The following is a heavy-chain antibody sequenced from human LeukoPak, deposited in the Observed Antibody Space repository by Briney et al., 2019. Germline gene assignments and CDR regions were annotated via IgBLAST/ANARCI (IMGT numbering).Heavy chain of an antibody. D-gene: IGHD3-10*01. V-gene: IGHV3-30-3*01. CDR2: ISNDGSKK. CDR3: ARADYYTSGTYRYYFDY. Sequence: PGRSLRLSCAASRFTFTTYAVHWVRQAPGKGLEWVALISNDGSKKYHADSVKGRFTISRNNSNNTLYLQMNSLRPEDTAVYYCARADYYTSGTYRYYFDYWGQGTLVTVSS. J-gene: IGHJ4*02. CDR1: RFTFTTYA.